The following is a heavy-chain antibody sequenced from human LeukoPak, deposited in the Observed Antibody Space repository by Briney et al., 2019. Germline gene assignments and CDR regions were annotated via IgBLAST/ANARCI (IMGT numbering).Heavy chain of an antibody. J-gene: IGHJ5*02. V-gene: IGHV4-34*01. CDR2: INHSGST. CDR3: ARFQYQLLSSWFDP. D-gene: IGHD2-2*01. Sequence: PSETLSLTCAVYGGSFSGYYWSWIRQPPGKGLEWIGEINHSGSTNYNPSLKSRVTISVDTSKNQFSLKLSSVTAADTAVYHCARFQYQLLSSWFDPWGQGTLVTVSS. CDR1: GGSFSGYY.